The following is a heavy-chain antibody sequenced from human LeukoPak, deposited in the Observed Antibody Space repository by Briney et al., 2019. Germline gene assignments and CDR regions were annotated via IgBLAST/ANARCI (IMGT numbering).Heavy chain of an antibody. CDR2: INPSGGST. CDR1: GYIFADYY. Sequence: ASVKVSCKASGYIFADYYIHWVRQAPGQGLEWMGIINPSGGSTSYAQKFQGRVTMTRDTSTSTVYMELSSLRSEDTAVYYCARATHGSETLFYWGQGTLVTVSS. J-gene: IGHJ4*02. D-gene: IGHD3-10*01. V-gene: IGHV1-46*01. CDR3: ARATHGSETLFY.